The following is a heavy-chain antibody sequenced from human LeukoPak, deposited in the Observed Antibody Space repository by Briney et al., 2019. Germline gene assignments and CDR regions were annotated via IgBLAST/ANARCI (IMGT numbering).Heavy chain of an antibody. CDR2: ISWNSGSI. CDR1: GFTFDGYA. V-gene: IGHV3-9*01. Sequence: PGGSLRLSCAASGFTFDGYAMHWVRQAPGKGLEWVSGISWNSGSIGYVDSVKGRFTISRDNAKNSLYLQMNSLRAEDTALYYCAKDIRHSGRWSNGFDIWGQGTMVTVSS. D-gene: IGHD3-10*01. CDR3: AKDIRHSGRWSNGFDI. J-gene: IGHJ3*02.